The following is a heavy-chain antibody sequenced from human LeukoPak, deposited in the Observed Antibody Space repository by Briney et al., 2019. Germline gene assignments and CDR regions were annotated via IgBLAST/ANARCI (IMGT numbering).Heavy chain of an antibody. D-gene: IGHD1-1*01. CDR2: VDHTGNT. Sequence: SETLSLTCTVSGDSISNSIWWSWLRQPPGKGLEWIGEVDHTGNTNYRPSLDSRATLSIDTSKNHFSLTLTSVTAADTAVYYCARNVRFFDSWGQGTRVTVSS. CDR1: GDSISNSIW. CDR3: ARNVRFFDS. V-gene: IGHV4-4*02. J-gene: IGHJ4*02.